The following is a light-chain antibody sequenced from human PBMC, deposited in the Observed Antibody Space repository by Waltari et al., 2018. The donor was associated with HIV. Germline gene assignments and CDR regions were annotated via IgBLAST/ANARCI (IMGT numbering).Light chain of an antibody. J-gene: IGKJ1*01. Sequence: DFVMTQSPDSLAVSLGERATINCKSSQTVLYSSNNKNYLAWYQQKPGQPPKLLIYWASTRASGVPDRFSGSGSGTDFTLTISSLQAEDVAVYYCQQYYSTPQTFGQGTRVEIK. CDR2: WAS. CDR3: QQYYSTPQT. V-gene: IGKV4-1*01. CDR1: QTVLYSSNNKNY.